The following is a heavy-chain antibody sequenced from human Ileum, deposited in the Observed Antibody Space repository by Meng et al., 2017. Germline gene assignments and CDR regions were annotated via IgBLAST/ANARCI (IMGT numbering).Heavy chain of an antibody. J-gene: IGHJ5*02. V-gene: IGHV3-9*01. CDR2: ISGNSGSI. D-gene: IGHD3-22*01. CDR1: GFTIDDYA. CDR3: TKDVGTGGTMIVVNWFDP. Sequence: GGSLRLSCAASGFTIDDYAMHWVRQAPGKGLEWVAGISGNSGSIAYADSVKGRFTISRDNAKNSLYLQMNSLRTEDTAFYYCTKDVGTGGTMIVVNWFDPWGQGTLVTVSS.